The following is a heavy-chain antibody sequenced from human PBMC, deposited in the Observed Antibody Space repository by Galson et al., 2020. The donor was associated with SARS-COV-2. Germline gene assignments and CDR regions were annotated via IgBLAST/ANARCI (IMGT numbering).Heavy chain of an antibody. CDR3: ARGLRRQGYFDF. CDR2: MYHSGRT. Sequence: SETLSLTCTVSGVALSTGGYSWTWIRQHPGKGLEWIGYMYHSGRTNYNPSLKSRVTISVVTSKNQFSLKLNSVTAADTAVYFCARGLRRQGYFDFWGQGALVTGTS. CDR1: GVALSTGGYS. J-gene: IGHJ4*02. D-gene: IGHD5-18*01. V-gene: IGHV4-31*03.